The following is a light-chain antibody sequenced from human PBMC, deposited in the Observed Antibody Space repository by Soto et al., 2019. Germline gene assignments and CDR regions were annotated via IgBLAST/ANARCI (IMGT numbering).Light chain of an antibody. CDR1: QRISNN. J-gene: IGKJ5*01. V-gene: IGKV3-15*01. Sequence: DIVMTQSPATLSVAPGERVTLSCRASQRISNNVAWHQQKPGRPPRLLIYDASTRATGIPPRFSGSGSGTDFTLTINSLQSEDFATYYCQQYSKWPPPITFGQGTRLEIK. CDR3: QQYSKWPPPIT. CDR2: DAS.